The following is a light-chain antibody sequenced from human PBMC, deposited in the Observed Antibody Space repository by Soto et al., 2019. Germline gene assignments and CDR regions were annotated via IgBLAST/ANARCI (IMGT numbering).Light chain of an antibody. CDR1: QSISSW. Sequence: DIQMTQSTSTLPASVGDRVTITCRASQSISSWLAWYQQKPGKAPKLLIYKASSLESGVPSRFSGSGSGTEFTLTISSLQPDDFATYYCQQYNSYPLTFGGGTKVDIK. J-gene: IGKJ4*01. CDR3: QQYNSYPLT. CDR2: KAS. V-gene: IGKV1-5*03.